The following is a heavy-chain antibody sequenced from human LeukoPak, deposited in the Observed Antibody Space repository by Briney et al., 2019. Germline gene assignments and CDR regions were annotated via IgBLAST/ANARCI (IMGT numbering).Heavy chain of an antibody. CDR2: IYAGGST. D-gene: IGHD2-2*01. V-gene: IGHV4-4*07. CDR3: ARVRCSTTSCYWYYGLDV. J-gene: IGHJ6*02. CDR1: GGSFSSYY. Sequence: SETLSLTCTVPGGSFSSYYWSWMRQPAGKGLEWIGRIYAGGSTNYNPSLKSRVTMSVDKPKNQFSLNLSSVTAADTAVYYCARVRCSTTSCYWYYGLDVWGQGTTVTVSS.